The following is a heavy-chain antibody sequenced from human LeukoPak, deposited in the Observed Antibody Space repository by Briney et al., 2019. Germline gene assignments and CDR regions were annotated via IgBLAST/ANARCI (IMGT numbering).Heavy chain of an antibody. CDR2: IYHSGST. CDR3: ARDTYGEGIDY. J-gene: IGHJ4*02. V-gene: IGHV4-38-2*02. D-gene: IGHD3-10*01. Sequence: SETLSLTCTVSGYSISSGYYWGWIRQPPGKGLEWIGSIYHSGSTYYNPSLKSRVTISVDTSKNQFSLKLSSVTAADTTVYYCARDTYGEGIDYWGQGTLVTVSS. CDR1: GYSISSGYY.